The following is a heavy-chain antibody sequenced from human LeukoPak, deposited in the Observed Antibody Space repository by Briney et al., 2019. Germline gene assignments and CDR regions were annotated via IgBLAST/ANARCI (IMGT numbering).Heavy chain of an antibody. J-gene: IGHJ4*02. CDR1: GFIFSDYY. CDR3: ARGAMKTNYYHDYFDY. Sequence: GGSLRLSCAASGFIFSDYYMSWIRQAPGKGLEWLSYMSIDGSSRYYADSVKGRFTISRDNAKNSLYLQMNSLRVEDTAVYYCARGAMKTNYYHDYFDYWGQGTLVTVSS. CDR2: MSIDGSSR. D-gene: IGHD1-26*01. V-gene: IGHV3-11*04.